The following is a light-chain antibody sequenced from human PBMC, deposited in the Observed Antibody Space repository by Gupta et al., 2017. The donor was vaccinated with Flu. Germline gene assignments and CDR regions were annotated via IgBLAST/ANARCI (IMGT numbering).Light chain of an antibody. CDR3: ATWDNSMSGPV. CDR2: SNS. V-gene: IGLV1-44*01. J-gene: IGLJ3*02. CDR1: SSNIGSTS. Sequence: SVLPPPPTASGTPGQRVTISCSGSSSNIGSTSVTWYQELPGPAPKLLIYSNSQRPSGVPDRFSGSKSGTSASLAISGLQAEDEADYYCATWDNSMSGPVFGGGTKLTVL.